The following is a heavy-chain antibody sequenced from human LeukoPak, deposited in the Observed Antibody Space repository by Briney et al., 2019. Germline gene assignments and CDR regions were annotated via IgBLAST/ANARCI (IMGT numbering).Heavy chain of an antibody. CDR1: GFTFDDYA. V-gene: IGHV3-43*02. Sequence: PGGSLRLSCAASGFTFDDYAMHWVRQAPGKGLEWVSLISGDGGSTYYADSVKGRFTISRDNSKSSLYLQMNSLRTEDTALYYCAKDNAEQWLVRSYYYYYMDVWGKGTTVTVSS. D-gene: IGHD6-19*01. J-gene: IGHJ6*03. CDR3: AKDNAEQWLVRSYYYYYMDV. CDR2: ISGDGGST.